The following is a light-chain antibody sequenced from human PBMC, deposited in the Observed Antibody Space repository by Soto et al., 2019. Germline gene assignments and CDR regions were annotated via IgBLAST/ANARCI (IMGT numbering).Light chain of an antibody. CDR1: QSVSSTQ. CDR3: QRYGSSAPRLT. Sequence: EIVLTQSPGTLSLSPGERATLSCRASQSVSSTQIAWYQKKPGQAPRLLIYGASDRAIGIPDRFSGSGSGTDFTLTISSLEPEDFAMYYCQRYGSSAPRLTFGGGTKVEIK. V-gene: IGKV3-20*01. CDR2: GAS. J-gene: IGKJ4*01.